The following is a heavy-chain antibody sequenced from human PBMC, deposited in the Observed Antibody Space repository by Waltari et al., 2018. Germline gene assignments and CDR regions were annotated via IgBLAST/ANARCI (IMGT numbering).Heavy chain of an antibody. CDR2: IWYDGSNK. CDR1: GFTFSSYG. CDR3: TKPMIVVLDAFDI. J-gene: IGHJ3*02. V-gene: IGHV3-30*18. D-gene: IGHD3-22*01. Sequence: QVQLVESGGGVVQPGRSLRLSCAASGFTFSSYGMPWVRQAPGKGLEWVAVIWYDGSNKYYADSVKGRFTISRDNSKNTLYLQMNSLRAEDTAMYYCTKPMIVVLDAFDIWGQGTMVTVSS.